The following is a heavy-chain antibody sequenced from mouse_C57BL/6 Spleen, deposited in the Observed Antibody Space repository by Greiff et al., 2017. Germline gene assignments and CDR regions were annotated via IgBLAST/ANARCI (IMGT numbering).Heavy chain of an antibody. Sequence: QVQLKQSGAELVKPGASVKLSCKASGYTFTEYTIHWVKQRSGQGLEWIGWFYPGSGSIKYNEKFKDKATLTADKSSSTVYMELSRLTSEDSAVYFCARHERDYYGSSYGDYFDYWGQGTTLTVSS. D-gene: IGHD1-1*01. V-gene: IGHV1-62-2*01. CDR1: GYTFTEYT. J-gene: IGHJ2*01. CDR2: FYPGSGSI. CDR3: ARHERDYYGSSYGDYFDY.